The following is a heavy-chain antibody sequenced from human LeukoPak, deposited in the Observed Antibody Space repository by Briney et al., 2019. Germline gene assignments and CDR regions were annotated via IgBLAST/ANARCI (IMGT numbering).Heavy chain of an antibody. CDR2: INHSGST. D-gene: IGHD1-14*01. V-gene: IGHV4-34*01. CDR3: ASWKRNERSTPGRWWFDP. CDR1: GGSFSGYY. J-gene: IGHJ5*02. Sequence: SETLSLTCAVYGGSFSGYYWSWIRQPPGKGLEWIGEINHSGSTNYNPSLKSRVTISVDTSKNQFSLKLSSVTAADTAVYYCASWKRNERSTPGRWWFDPWGQGTLVTVSS.